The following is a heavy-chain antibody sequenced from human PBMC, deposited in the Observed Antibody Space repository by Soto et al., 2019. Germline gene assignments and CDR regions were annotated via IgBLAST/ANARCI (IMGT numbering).Heavy chain of an antibody. D-gene: IGHD3-3*01. CDR2: INPATGAA. Sequence: QLHLVQSGAVVKKPGASVTVSCSASGYPVTAYYMHWVRQAPGRGLEWMGGINPATGAAKYTQTFQGRVTMTRDTYTRTAFMELSGLTSEDTAVFYWARGGGVGVAGSAAFDMWGQGTLVTVSS. CDR1: GYPVTAYY. CDR3: ARGGGVGVAGSAAFDM. J-gene: IGHJ3*02. V-gene: IGHV1-2*02.